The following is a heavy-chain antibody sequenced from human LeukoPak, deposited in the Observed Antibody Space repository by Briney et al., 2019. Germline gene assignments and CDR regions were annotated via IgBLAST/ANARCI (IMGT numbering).Heavy chain of an antibody. D-gene: IGHD2-21*02. CDR2: IWFDGGNK. J-gene: IGHJ6*02. CDR3: ARDDGRYCAGDCSSFAPQFYSGMDV. CDR1: GFTFVSYG. V-gene: IGHV3-33*01. Sequence: GGSLRLSCAASGFTFVSYGMHWVRQAPGKGLEWVAVIWFDGGNKYYADSVNGRFTISRDNSKNTLYVQMSILRAEDTAVYYCARDDGRYCAGDCSSFAPQFYSGMDVWGQGTTVTVSS.